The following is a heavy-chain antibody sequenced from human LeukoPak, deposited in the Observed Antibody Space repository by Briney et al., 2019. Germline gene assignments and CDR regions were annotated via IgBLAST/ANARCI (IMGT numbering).Heavy chain of an antibody. CDR1: GGSISSYY. CDR2: IYYSGST. J-gene: IGHJ3*02. CDR3: ARDAGDYDFWSGHAFDI. V-gene: IGHV4-30-4*01. Sequence: SETLSLTCTVSGGSISSYYWSWIRQPPGKGLEWIGYIYYSGSTYYNPSLKSRVTISVDTSKNQFSLKLSSVTAADTAVYYCARDAGDYDFWSGHAFDIWGQGTMVTVSS. D-gene: IGHD3-3*01.